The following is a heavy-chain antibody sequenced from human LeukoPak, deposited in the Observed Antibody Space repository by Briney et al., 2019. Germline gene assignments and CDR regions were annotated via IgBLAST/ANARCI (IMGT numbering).Heavy chain of an antibody. V-gene: IGHV3-23*01. J-gene: IGHJ4*02. Sequence: GGSLRLSCAASGFTFSTYGMSWVRQAPGKGLEWVSAISGSGGSTYYADSVKGRFTISRDNSKNTLYLQMNSLRAEDTAVYYCAKVPGSSWLFDYWGQGTLVTVSS. CDR1: GFTFSTYG. CDR3: AKVPGSSWLFDY. CDR2: ISGSGGST. D-gene: IGHD6-13*01.